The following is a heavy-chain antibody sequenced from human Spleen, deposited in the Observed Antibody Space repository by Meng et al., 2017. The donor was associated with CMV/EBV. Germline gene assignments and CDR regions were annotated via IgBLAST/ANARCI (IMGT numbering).Heavy chain of an antibody. J-gene: IGHJ4*02. CDR3: ARTSYGDYDFGY. V-gene: IGHV1-18*01. CDR1: GYIFTAYG. Sequence: VQPVRAGVGVKKPGALVKVSCKASGYIFTAYGISWVRQAPGQGLEWMGWISVYNGNTKYAQKLQGRVTMTTDTSTSTVYMELSSLRSEDTAVYYCARTSYGDYDFGYWGQGTLVTVSS. CDR2: ISVYNGNT. D-gene: IGHD4-17*01.